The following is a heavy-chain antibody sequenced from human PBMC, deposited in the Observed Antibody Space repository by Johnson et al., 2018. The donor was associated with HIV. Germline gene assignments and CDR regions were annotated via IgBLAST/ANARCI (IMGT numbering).Heavy chain of an antibody. CDR3: AKGEAQEGWIQLWSYAFDV. V-gene: IGHV3-30*02. J-gene: IGHJ3*01. CDR2: IGNDGSNK. D-gene: IGHD5-18*01. Sequence: QVQLVESGGGVVQPGESLRLSCKTSGFTFSNYGMHWVRQAPGKGLEWVAFIGNDGSNKYYADSVKGRFTISRDNSRKTLYLQMTNLRIEETAVYYCAKGEAQEGWIQLWSYAFDVWGQGTMVTVSS. CDR1: GFTFSNYG.